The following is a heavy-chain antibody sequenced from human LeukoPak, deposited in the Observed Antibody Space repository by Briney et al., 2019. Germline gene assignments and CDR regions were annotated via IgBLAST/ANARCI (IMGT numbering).Heavy chain of an antibody. CDR3: AKGKGSSSSSIDW. CDR2: ISGSAGST. CDR1: GFTFNTYA. J-gene: IGHJ4*02. V-gene: IGHV3-23*01. Sequence: GGSLRLSCAASGFTFNTYAMSWVRQAPGKGLEWVSAISGSAGSTYYADSVKGRFTISRDNSKNILYLQIHSLRAEDTAVYYCAKGKGSSSSSIDWWGQGTLVPVSS. D-gene: IGHD2-15*01.